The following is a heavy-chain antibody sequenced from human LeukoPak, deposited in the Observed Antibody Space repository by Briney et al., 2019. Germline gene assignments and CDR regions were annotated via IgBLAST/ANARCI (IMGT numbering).Heavy chain of an antibody. CDR3: ARDLAYSGYSRSRFGMDV. Sequence: SETLSLTCTVSGGSISSYYWSWIRQPPGKGLEWIGYIYYSGSTNYNPSLTSRVTISADTSKNQFSLKLSSVTAADTAVYYCARDLAYSGYSRSRFGMDVWGQGTTVTVSS. D-gene: IGHD5-12*01. J-gene: IGHJ6*02. V-gene: IGHV4-59*01. CDR2: IYYSGST. CDR1: GGSISSYY.